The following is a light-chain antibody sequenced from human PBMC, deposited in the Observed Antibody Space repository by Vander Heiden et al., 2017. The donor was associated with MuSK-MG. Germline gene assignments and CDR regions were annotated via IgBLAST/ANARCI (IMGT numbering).Light chain of an antibody. CDR2: AAS. CDR3: QQVNTYPHT. Sequence: DIQLTQSPSFLSASVGDRVTITCRASQGISSYLVWYQQKPGKAPKLLIYAASTLQSGVPSRFSGSGSGTEFTLTISVLQPEDFATYYCQQVNTYPHTFGHGTKVDIK. CDR1: QGISSY. J-gene: IGKJ3*01. V-gene: IGKV1-9*01.